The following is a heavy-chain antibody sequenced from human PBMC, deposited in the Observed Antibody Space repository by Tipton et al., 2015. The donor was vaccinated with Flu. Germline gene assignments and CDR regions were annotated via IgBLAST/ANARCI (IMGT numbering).Heavy chain of an antibody. CDR1: GFTFSSYA. CDR2: ISGSGGST. V-gene: IGHV3-23*01. J-gene: IGHJ6*02. Sequence: LSLTCAASGFTFSSYAMSWVRQAPGKGLEWVSAISGSGGSTYYADSVKGRFTISRDNSKNTLYLQMNSLRAEDTAVYYCAKDTYSSSLPIYGMDVWGQGTTVTVSS. CDR3: AKDTYSSSLPIYGMDV. D-gene: IGHD6-13*01.